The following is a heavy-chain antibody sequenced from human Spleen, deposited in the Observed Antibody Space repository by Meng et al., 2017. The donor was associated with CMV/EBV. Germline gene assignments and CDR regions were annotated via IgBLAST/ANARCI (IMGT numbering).Heavy chain of an antibody. CDR1: GGSISSGDYY. D-gene: IGHD5-12*01. CDR3: ARGKGLYGYSGYGTCDY. Sequence: SDTLSLTCTVSGGSISSGDYYWSWIRQPPGKGLEWIGSIYYSGRTYYNPSLKSRVTISVDTSKNQFSLKLSSVTAADTAVYYCARGKGLYGYSGYGTCDYWGQGTMVTVSS. V-gene: IGHV4-39*07. CDR2: IYYSGRT. J-gene: IGHJ4*01.